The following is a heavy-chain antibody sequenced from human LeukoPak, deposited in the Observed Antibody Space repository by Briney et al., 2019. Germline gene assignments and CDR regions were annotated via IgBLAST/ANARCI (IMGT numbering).Heavy chain of an antibody. V-gene: IGHV1-8*03. Sequence: ASVKVSCKASGYTFTSYDINWVRQATGQGLEWMGWMNPNSGNTGYAQKFQGRVTITRNTSISTAYMELSSLRSEDTAVYYCARGRVPAAMLSYYYYMDVWGKGTTVTVSS. J-gene: IGHJ6*03. CDR3: ARGRVPAAMLSYYYYMDV. CDR2: MNPNSGNT. D-gene: IGHD2-2*01. CDR1: GYTFTSYD.